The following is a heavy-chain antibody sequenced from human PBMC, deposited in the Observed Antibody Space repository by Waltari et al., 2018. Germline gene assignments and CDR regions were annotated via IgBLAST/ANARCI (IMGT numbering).Heavy chain of an antibody. CDR2: INPNSGGT. D-gene: IGHD3-22*01. CDR3: ASRGVYDSSGYSLDY. Sequence: QVQLVQSGAEVKKPGASVKVSCKASGYTFTGYYMHWVRQAPGQGLERIGRINPNSGGTNYAQKFQGRVTMTRDTSISTAYMELSRLRSDDTAVYYCASRGVYDSSGYSLDYWGQGTLVTVSS. J-gene: IGHJ4*02. V-gene: IGHV1-2*06. CDR1: GYTFTGYY.